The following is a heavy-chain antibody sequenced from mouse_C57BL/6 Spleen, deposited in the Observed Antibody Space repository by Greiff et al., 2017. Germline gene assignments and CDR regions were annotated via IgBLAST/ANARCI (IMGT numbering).Heavy chain of an antibody. V-gene: IGHV1-81*01. CDR2: IYPRSGNT. J-gene: IGHJ1*03. Sequence: QVQLQQSGAELARPGASVKLSCKASGYTFTSYGISWVKQRTGQGLEWIGEIYPRSGNTYYNDKFKGKATLTADKSSSTAYMELRRLTSEDSAVYFCARRNDYSGSSYWYFDVWGTGTTVTVSS. CDR1: GYTFTSYG. CDR3: ARRNDYSGSSYWYFDV. D-gene: IGHD1-1*01.